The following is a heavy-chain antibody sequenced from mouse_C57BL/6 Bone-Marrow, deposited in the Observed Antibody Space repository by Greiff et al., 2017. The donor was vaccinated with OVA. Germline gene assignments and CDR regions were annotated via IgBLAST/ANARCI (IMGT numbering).Heavy chain of an antibody. CDR3: AREHGSSYWYFDV. CDR1: GYSITSGYY. D-gene: IGHD1-1*01. CDR2: ISYDGSN. V-gene: IGHV3-6*01. J-gene: IGHJ1*03. Sequence: EVKLLESGPGLVKPSQSLSLTCSVTGYSITSGYYWNWIRQFPGNKLEWMGYISYDGSNNYNPSLKNRISITRDTSKNQFFLKLNSVTTEDTATYYCAREHGSSYWYFDVWGTGTTVTVSS.